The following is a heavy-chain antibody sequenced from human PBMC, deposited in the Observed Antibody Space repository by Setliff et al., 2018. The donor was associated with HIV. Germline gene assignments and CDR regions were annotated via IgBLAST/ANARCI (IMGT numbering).Heavy chain of an antibody. CDR2: IIPVFGTA. D-gene: IGHD6-13*01. J-gene: IGHJ4*02. Sequence: GASVKVSCKASGGIFSSYAINWVRQAPGQGLEWLGRIIPVFGTANYAQKFQARVTITVDKSTNTAYMALSSLRHDDTAIYYCARGIAATLDYWGQGTLVTVSS. CDR1: GGIFSSYA. CDR3: ARGIAATLDY. V-gene: IGHV1-69*06.